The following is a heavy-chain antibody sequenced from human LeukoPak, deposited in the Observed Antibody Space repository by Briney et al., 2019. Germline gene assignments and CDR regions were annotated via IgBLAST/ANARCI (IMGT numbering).Heavy chain of an antibody. CDR3: ATLCSGGSCFDRYYYYYMDV. J-gene: IGHJ6*03. CDR1: GYTLTELS. V-gene: IGHV1-24*01. CDR2: FDPEDGET. D-gene: IGHD2-15*01. Sequence: ASVKVSCKVSGYTLTELSMHWVRQAPGKGLEWMGGFDPEDGETIYAQKFQGRVTMTEDTSTDTAYMKLSSLRSEDTAVYYCATLCSGGSCFDRYYYYYMDVWGKGTTVTVSS.